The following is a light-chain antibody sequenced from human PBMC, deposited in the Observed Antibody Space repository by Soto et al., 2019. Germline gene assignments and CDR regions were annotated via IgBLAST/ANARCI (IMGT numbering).Light chain of an antibody. J-gene: IGKJ3*01. V-gene: IGKV1-27*01. Sequence: DIQMTQSPSSLSASVGDRVTITCRASQGISNYLAWYQHKPGKVPKLLIYAASTLQSGVPSRFSSSGSGTDFTLTISSLQPEDVATYYCQKYNSAPPFTFGHGTKVDIK. CDR1: QGISNY. CDR2: AAS. CDR3: QKYNSAPPFT.